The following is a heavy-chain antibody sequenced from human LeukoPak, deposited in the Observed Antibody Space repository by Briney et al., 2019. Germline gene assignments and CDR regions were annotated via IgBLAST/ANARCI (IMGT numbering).Heavy chain of an antibody. J-gene: IGHJ4*01. Sequence: GGSLTLSCAASGCTFSTSWMGCVRQPPGRGLEWVANIKPDGSDKYYVDSVKGRSTISRDNAKNSLYLQMNSLRAEASAVYYCAPRGVVIDCWGQGTLVTVSS. CDR3: APRGVVIDC. CDR1: GCTFSTSW. V-gene: IGHV3-7*05. D-gene: IGHD2-2*01. CDR2: IKPDGSDK.